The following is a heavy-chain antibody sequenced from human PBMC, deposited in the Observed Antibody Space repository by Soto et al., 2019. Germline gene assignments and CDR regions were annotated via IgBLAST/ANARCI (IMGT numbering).Heavy chain of an antibody. J-gene: IGHJ6*02. CDR1: GYTFTSYY. D-gene: IGHD1-20*01. CDR2: INPSGGST. CDR3: ARRITGRVNYYYGMDV. Sequence: ASVKVSCKASGYTFTSYYMHWVRQAPGQGLEWMGMINPSGGSTTYAQKFQGRVTMTRDTSTSTVYMELSSLRSEDTAVYYCARRITGRVNYYYGMDVWGQGTTVTVSS. V-gene: IGHV1-46*03.